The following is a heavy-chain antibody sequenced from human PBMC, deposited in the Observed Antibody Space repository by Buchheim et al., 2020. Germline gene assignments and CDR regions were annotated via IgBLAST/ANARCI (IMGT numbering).Heavy chain of an antibody. CDR1: GYTFTSYY. J-gene: IGHJ6*03. V-gene: IGHV1-46*01. D-gene: IGHD3-22*01. CDR2: INPSGGST. CDR3: ARGTPGGSSGYYGYYYMDV. Sequence: QVQLVQSGAEVKKPGASVKVSCKASGYTFTSYYMHWVQQAPGQGLEWMGIINPSGGSTSYAQKFQGRVTMTRDTSASTVYMELSSLRSEDTAVYYCARGTPGGSSGYYGYYYMDVWGKGTT.